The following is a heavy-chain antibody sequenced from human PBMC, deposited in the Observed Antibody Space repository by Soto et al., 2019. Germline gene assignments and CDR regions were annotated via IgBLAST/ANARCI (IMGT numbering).Heavy chain of an antibody. J-gene: IGHJ4*02. CDR3: ASQRANTWIQLRDGSGSHFFL. CDR2: ISSSSSYI. Sequence: GGSLRLSCAASGFTFSSYSMNWVRQAPGKGLEWVSSISSSSSYIYYADSVKGRFTISRDNAKNSLYLQMNSLRAEDTAVYYCASQRANTWIQLRDGSGSHFFLWGQGTLVTVSS. V-gene: IGHV3-21*01. CDR1: GFTFSSYS. D-gene: IGHD3-10*01.